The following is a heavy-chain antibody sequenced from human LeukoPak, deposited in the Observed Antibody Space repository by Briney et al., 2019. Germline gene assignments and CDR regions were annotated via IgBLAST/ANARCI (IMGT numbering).Heavy chain of an antibody. D-gene: IGHD6-6*01. CDR2: IIPIFGTA. J-gene: IGHJ6*02. CDR1: GGTFSSYA. Sequence: ASVKVSCKASGGTFSSYAISWVRQAPGQGLEWMGGIIPIFGTANYAQKFQGRVTITADESTSTAYMELSSLRSEDTAVYYCACVAARPSYYYGMDVWGQGTTVTVSS. V-gene: IGHV1-69*01. CDR3: ACVAARPSYYYGMDV.